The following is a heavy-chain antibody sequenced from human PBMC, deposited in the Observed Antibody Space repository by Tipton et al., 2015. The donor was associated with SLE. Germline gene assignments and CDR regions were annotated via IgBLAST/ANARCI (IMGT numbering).Heavy chain of an antibody. CDR1: GFTVSDKY. Sequence: SLRLSCAASGFTVSDKYMSWARQAPGKGLEWVSVLYSAGSAYYPDSVKGRFTISRDNSKNTLYLQMNSLRAEDTAVYYCASELLRDYFSAWGPDYWGQGTLVTVSA. CDR3: ASELLRDYFSAWGPDY. D-gene: IGHD6-19*01. J-gene: IGHJ4*02. V-gene: IGHV3-53*05. CDR2: LYSAGSA.